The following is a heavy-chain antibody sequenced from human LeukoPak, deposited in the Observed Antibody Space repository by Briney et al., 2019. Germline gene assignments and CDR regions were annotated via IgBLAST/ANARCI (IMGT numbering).Heavy chain of an antibody. J-gene: IGHJ4*02. CDR1: GFTVSSNS. Sequence: GGSLRLSCAASGFTVSSNSMSWVRQAPGKGLEWIGRIKTKTEGGTTEYIAPVKGRFTISRDDSKNTVYLQMNSLQTEDTALYYCVTRVRSTGDYWGQGTLVTVSS. CDR3: VTRVRSTGDY. CDR2: IKTKTEGGTT. D-gene: IGHD3-10*01. V-gene: IGHV3-15*01.